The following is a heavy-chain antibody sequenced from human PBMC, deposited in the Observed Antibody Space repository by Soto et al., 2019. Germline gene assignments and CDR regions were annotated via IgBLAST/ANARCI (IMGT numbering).Heavy chain of an antibody. CDR2: IYTSGST. CDR1: GGSISSYY. Sequence: SETLSLTFTVSGGSISSYYWSWIRQPAGKGLEWIGRIYTSGSTNYNPSLKSRVTMSVDTSKNQFSLKLSSVTAADTAVYYCARDRAQHYYEFRSGPHPYNWFDPWGQGTLVTVSS. CDR3: ARDRAQHYYEFRSGPHPYNWFDP. D-gene: IGHD3-3*01. V-gene: IGHV4-4*07. J-gene: IGHJ5*02.